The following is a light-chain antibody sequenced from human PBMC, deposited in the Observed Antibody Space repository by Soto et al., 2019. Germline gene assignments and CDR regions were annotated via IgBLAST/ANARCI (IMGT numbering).Light chain of an antibody. CDR3: QSYDSSLSEGV. CDR1: SSNIGAGYD. V-gene: IGLV1-40*01. CDR2: GNS. Sequence: QSVPTQPPSVSGAPGQRVTISCTGSSSNIGAGYDVHWYQQLPGTAPKLLIYGNSNRPSGVPDRFSGSKSGTSASLAISGLQADDEADYYCQSYDSSLSEGVFGGGTKLTVL. J-gene: IGLJ2*01.